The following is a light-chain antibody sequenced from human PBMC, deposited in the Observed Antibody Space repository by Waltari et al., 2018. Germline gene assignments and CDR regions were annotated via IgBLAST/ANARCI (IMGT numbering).Light chain of an antibody. J-gene: IGLJ1*01. V-gene: IGLV3-19*01. CDR2: GQN. CDR3: SSRDSGAHRHV. CDR1: SLRSYY. Sequence: SSELTQDPAVSVALAQTVRITWQGDSLRSYYATWYQQKAGQAPILVIYGQNNRPSGIPDRFSGSYSGRTASLTITGAQAEDEADYYCSSRDSGAHRHVFGTGTKVTVL.